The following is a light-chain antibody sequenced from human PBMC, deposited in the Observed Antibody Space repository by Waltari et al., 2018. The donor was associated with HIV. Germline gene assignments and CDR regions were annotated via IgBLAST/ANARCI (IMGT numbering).Light chain of an antibody. Sequence: QSALTQPASVSGSPGPSIPTPCTGTSSAVGGYNYVSWYQQHPGKAPKLMIYDVSNRPSGVSNRFSGSKSGNTASLTISGLQAEDEADYYCSSYTSSSTVVFGGGTKLTVL. CDR3: SSYTSSSTVV. V-gene: IGLV2-14*03. J-gene: IGLJ2*01. CDR2: DVS. CDR1: SSAVGGYNY.